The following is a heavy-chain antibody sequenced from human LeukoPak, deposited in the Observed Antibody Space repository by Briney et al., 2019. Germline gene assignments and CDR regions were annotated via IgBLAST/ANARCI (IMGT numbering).Heavy chain of an antibody. CDR2: ISGSGGTT. CDR3: AKNGDRGAYCTGGTCYPYFYYYMDV. CDR1: GFTFSSYA. Sequence: GGSLRLSCAASGFTFSSYAMSWVRQAPGKGLEWVSAISGSGGTTYYADSVKGRFTISRDNSKNTLYLQMNSLRAEDTAIYYCAKNGDRGAYCTGGTCYPYFYYYMDVWGKGTTVTI. J-gene: IGHJ6*03. D-gene: IGHD2-15*01. V-gene: IGHV3-23*01.